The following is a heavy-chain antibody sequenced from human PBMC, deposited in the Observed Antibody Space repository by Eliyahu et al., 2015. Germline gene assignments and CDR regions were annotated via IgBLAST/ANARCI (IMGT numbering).Heavy chain of an antibody. J-gene: IGHJ3*01. V-gene: IGHV4-30-4*01. Sequence: QVHLQESGPGLVKPSQTLSLTCTVSGDSXKNDDYNWNWXRKRPGKGLEWVAYMHHEGKFASNPSLMGRARLSIDTSKNQLSLILTSVTAADTARYYCARSGRLVVVSNGGFDVWGQGTMVTV. CDR1: GDSXKNDDYN. CDR3: ARSGRLVVVSNGGFDV. CDR2: MHHEGKF. D-gene: IGHD2-21*01.